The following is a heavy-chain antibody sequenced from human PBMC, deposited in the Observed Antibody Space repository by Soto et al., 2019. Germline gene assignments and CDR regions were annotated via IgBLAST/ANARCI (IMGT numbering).Heavy chain of an antibody. CDR1: GYTFTSYY. V-gene: IGHV1-46*01. Sequence: QVQLVQSGAEVKKPGASVKVSCKASGYTFTSYYMHWVRQAPGQGLEWMGIINPSGGSTSYAQKVQGGVTMPRYTSTSTVYVELSSLRSEDTAVYYCASHHGGRSHFDYWGQGTLVTVSS. CDR3: ASHHGGRSHFDY. J-gene: IGHJ4*02. D-gene: IGHD3-16*01. CDR2: INPSGGST.